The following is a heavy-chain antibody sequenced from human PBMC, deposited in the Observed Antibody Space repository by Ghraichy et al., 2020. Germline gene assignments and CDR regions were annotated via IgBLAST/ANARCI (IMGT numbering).Heavy chain of an antibody. D-gene: IGHD2-21*02. CDR3: AKLRGSAWRLGSFDI. CDR2: MGGSGGRT. CDR1: GFSFSNYD. Sequence: GGSLRLSCAASGFSFSNYDMSWVRQAPGKGLEWVSAMGGSGGRTYYSESVKGRFTISRDNSKNTLHLQMNSLGDEDTAVYYCAKLRGSAWRLGSFDIWGQGTMVTVSS. J-gene: IGHJ3*02. V-gene: IGHV3-23*01.